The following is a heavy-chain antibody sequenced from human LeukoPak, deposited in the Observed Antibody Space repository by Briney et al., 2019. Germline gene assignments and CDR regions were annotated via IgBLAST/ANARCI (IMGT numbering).Heavy chain of an antibody. Sequence: GGSLRLSCAASGFTFSSCSMNWVRQAPGKGLEWVSSISSSSSYIYYADSVKGRFTISRDNAKNSLYLQMNSLRAEDTAVYYCARGSGSSSSWYDWFDPWGQGTLVTVSS. V-gene: IGHV3-21*01. CDR1: GFTFSSCS. CDR2: ISSSSSYI. J-gene: IGHJ5*02. D-gene: IGHD6-13*01. CDR3: ARGSGSSSSWYDWFDP.